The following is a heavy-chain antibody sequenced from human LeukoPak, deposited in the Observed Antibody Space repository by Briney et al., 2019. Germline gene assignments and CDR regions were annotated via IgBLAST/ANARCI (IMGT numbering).Heavy chain of an antibody. V-gene: IGHV4-59*02. J-gene: IGHJ4*02. Sequence: SETLSLTCTVSGGSVSSYYWNWIRQPPGKGLEWIGYIYYSGSTNYNPSLKSRVTISVDTSKNQFSLKLNSVTAADTAVYYCARWDSGSYFLDYWDQGTLVTVSS. D-gene: IGHD1-26*01. CDR1: GGSVSSYY. CDR3: ARWDSGSYFLDY. CDR2: IYYSGST.